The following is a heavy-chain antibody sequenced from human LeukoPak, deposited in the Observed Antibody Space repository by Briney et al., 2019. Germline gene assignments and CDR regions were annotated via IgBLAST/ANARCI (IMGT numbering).Heavy chain of an antibody. CDR2: ISGTSIHT. CDR3: ATKTDDYFDY. CDR1: GFTFSDYY. J-gene: IGHJ4*02. V-gene: IGHV3-11*03. Sequence: GGSLILSCAASGFTFSDYYMSWIRQAPGKGLQWVSYISGTSIHTAYTDPVKGRFTISRDDAENSVYLQMNSLRAEDTAVYYCATKTDDYFDYWGQGILVTVSS.